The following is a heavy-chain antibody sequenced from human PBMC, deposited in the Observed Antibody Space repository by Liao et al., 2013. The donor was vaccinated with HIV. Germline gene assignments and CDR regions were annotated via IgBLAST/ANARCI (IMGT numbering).Heavy chain of an antibody. D-gene: IGHD5-24*01. CDR3: ATIFDVYNGLDS. CDR2: INSRGVA. V-gene: IGHV4-34*01. J-gene: IGHJ4*02. Sequence: QVQLHQWGTTLLRPSQTLSLTCAVYGGSFSNFYWSWLRQSPGKGLEWIGEINSRGVANYNPSLKSRVTISVDTSKKQFFLKVTSVTAADTALYYCATIFDVYNGLDSWGQGNLVTVSS. CDR1: GGSFSNFY.